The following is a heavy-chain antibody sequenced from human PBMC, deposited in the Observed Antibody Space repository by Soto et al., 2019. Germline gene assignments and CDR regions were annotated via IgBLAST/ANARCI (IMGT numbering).Heavy chain of an antibody. CDR2: IWYDGSNK. J-gene: IGHJ4*02. CDR1: GFTFSSYG. V-gene: IGHV3-33*01. CDR3: ARQNQPLLYPIEY. D-gene: IGHD2-2*02. Sequence: PGGSLRLSCAASGFTFSSYGMHWVRQAPGKGLEWVAVIWYDGSNKYYADSVKGRFTISRDNSKNTLYLQMNSLRAEDTAVYYCARQNQPLLYPIEYWGKGTLVNVSA.